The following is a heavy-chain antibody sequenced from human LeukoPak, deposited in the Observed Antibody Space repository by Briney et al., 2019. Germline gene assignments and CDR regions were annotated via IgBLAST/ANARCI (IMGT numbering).Heavy chain of an antibody. CDR2: IKGDGSEK. D-gene: IGHD3-10*01. J-gene: IGHJ4*02. Sequence: GGSLRLSCVGSGLTFSLYWMSWVRQAPGKGLEWLAIIKGDGSEKYYEDSVKGRFTISRDNAKNSLYLQMNGLRAEDSAEYYCATNVGYGSGNGGGDWGQGTVVTVSS. CDR3: ATNVGYGSGNGGGD. V-gene: IGHV3-7*01. CDR1: GLTFSLYW.